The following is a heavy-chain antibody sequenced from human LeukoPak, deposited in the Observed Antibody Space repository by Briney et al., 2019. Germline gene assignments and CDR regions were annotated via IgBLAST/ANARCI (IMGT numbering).Heavy chain of an antibody. V-gene: IGHV4-59*01. J-gene: IGHJ6*03. D-gene: IGHD3-3*01. CDR3: ARVIITIFGVVNYYYYMDV. CDR1: GGSISSYY. Sequence: PSETLSLTCTVSGGSISSYYWGWIRQPPGKGLEWIGYIYYSGSTNYNPSLKSRVTISVDTSKNQFSLKLSSVTAADTAVYYCARVIITIFGVVNYYYYMDVWGKGTTVTVSS. CDR2: IYYSGST.